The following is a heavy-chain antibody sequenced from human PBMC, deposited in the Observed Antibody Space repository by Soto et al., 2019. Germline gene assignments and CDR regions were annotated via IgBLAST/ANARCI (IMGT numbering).Heavy chain of an antibody. V-gene: IGHV4-34*01. Sequence: QVQLQQWGAGLLKPSETLSLTCAVYGGSVNSGNYYWSXIRQPPGKGLEWIGEMSHSGGTHFNPSLKSRVTISVDTSKNQFSLKMSSVTAADTALYYCARVERGTATTVVDAFDIWGPGTLVTVSS. CDR1: GGSVNSGNYY. J-gene: IGHJ3*02. CDR3: ARVERGTATTVVDAFDI. CDR2: MSHSGGT. D-gene: IGHD1-1*01.